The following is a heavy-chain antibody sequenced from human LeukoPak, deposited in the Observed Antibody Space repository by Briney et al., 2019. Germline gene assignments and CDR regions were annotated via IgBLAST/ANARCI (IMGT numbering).Heavy chain of an antibody. J-gene: IGHJ4*02. V-gene: IGHV3-30*02. CDR1: GFTFSSYG. D-gene: IGHD2-2*01. Sequence: GGSLRLSCAASGFTFSSYGMHWVRQAPGKGLEWVAFIRYDGSNKYYADSVKGRFTISRDNSKNTLYLQMNSLRAEDTAVYYCAKEGEVVPAAMFDYWGQGTLVTVSS. CDR2: IRYDGSNK. CDR3: AKEGEVVPAAMFDY.